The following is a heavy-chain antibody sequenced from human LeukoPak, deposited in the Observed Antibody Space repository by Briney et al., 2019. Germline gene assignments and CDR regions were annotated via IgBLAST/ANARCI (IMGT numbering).Heavy chain of an antibody. J-gene: IGHJ4*02. CDR3: ARAAEYSSGWYLFDY. D-gene: IGHD6-19*01. CDR2: IYTSGGT. CDR1: GSSISNYY. Sequence: SETLSLTCTVSGSSISNYYWTWIRQPAGKGLEWIGRIYTSGGTNYNPSLKIRVTMSVDTSKNQVPLKLSSVTAADTAMYYCARAAEYSSGWYLFDYWGQGILVTVSA. V-gene: IGHV4-4*07.